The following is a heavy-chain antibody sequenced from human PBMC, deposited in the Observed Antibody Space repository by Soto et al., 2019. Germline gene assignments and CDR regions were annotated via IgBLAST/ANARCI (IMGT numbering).Heavy chain of an antibody. J-gene: IGHJ2*01. CDR3: TTEQYSSGWYSGWYFDL. Sequence: EVQLVESGGGLVKPGGSLRLSCAASGFTFSNAWMSWVRQAPGKGLEWVGRIKSKTDGGTTDYAAPVKGRFTISRDDSKNTLYLQMNSLKTEDTAVYYCTTEQYSSGWYSGWYFDLWGRGTLVTVSS. D-gene: IGHD6-19*01. CDR1: GFTFSNAW. CDR2: IKSKTDGGTT. V-gene: IGHV3-15*01.